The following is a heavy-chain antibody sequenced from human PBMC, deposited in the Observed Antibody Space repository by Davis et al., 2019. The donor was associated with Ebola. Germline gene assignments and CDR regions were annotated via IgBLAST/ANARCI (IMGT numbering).Heavy chain of an antibody. CDR1: GYTFTNHA. Sequence: AASVKVSCKASGYTFTNHAMHWLRQAPGQGLEWMGWISAYNGNTNYAQKLQGRVTMTTDTSTSTAYMELRSLRSDDTAVYYCARSVAAGWFDPWGQGTLVTVSS. CDR3: ARSVAAGWFDP. V-gene: IGHV1-18*01. D-gene: IGHD3-10*01. J-gene: IGHJ5*02. CDR2: ISAYNGNT.